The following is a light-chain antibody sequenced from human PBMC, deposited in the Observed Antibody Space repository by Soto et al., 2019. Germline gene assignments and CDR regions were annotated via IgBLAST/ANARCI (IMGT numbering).Light chain of an antibody. V-gene: IGKV1-39*01. CDR2: AAS. CDR3: QQSCSTPHT. Sequence: DIQMTQSPSSLSASVGDRVTITCRASQSISSYLNWYQQKPGKAPKLLIYAASSLQSGVPSRFSGSGSGTDFTLTISSLQPEDFATYYCQQSCSTPHTFGQGTKVDIK. CDR1: QSISSY. J-gene: IGKJ2*01.